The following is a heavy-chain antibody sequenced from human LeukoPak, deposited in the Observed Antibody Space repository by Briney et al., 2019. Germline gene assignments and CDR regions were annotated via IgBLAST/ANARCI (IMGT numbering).Heavy chain of an antibody. CDR3: ARDIGSGWYFFDY. J-gene: IGHJ4*02. CDR2: IYYTGST. Sequence: PSETLSLTCTVSGGSISSYYWSWIRQPLGKGLEWIGYIYYTGSTNYNPSLKSRVTISVDTSKNQFSLKLSSVTAADTAVYYCARDIGSGWYFFDYWGQGTLVTVSS. V-gene: IGHV4-59*01. CDR1: GGSISSYY. D-gene: IGHD6-19*01.